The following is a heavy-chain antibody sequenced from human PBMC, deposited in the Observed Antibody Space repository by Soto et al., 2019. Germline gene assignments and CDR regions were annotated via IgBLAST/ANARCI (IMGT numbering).Heavy chain of an antibody. V-gene: IGHV4-34*01. CDR3: ARMKLLNYYYYGMDV. CDR1: GGSFSGYY. Sequence: SETLSLTCAVYGGSFSGYYWSWIRQPPGKGLEWIGEINHSGSTNYNPSLKSRVTISVDTSKNQFSLKLSSVTAADTAVYYCARMKLLNYYYYGMDVWGQGLRVSV. J-gene: IGHJ6*02. CDR2: INHSGST. D-gene: IGHD2-15*01.